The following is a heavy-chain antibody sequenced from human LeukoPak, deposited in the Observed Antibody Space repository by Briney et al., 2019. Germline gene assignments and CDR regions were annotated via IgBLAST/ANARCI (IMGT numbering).Heavy chain of an antibody. V-gene: IGHV1-69-2*01. CDR1: GYAFTDYY. CDR2: VDPEDGET. J-gene: IGHJ5*02. CDR3: ATEVSSVTYGNNWFDP. D-gene: IGHD4-17*01. Sequence: ASVTISCKVSGYAFTDYYMHWVQQAPGKGLEWMGLVDPEDGETIYAEKFQGRVTITADTSTDTAYMELSSLRSEDTAVYYCATEVSSVTYGNNWFDPWGQGTLVTVSS.